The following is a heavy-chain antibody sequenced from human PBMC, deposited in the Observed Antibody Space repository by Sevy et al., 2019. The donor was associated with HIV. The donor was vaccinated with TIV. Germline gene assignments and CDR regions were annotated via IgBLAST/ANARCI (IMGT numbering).Heavy chain of an antibody. CDR1: GYSFTNFD. CDR3: ARARLDYEFWSGSYFSRAPWGYKYYAMDV. CDR2: MNPNNGNT. J-gene: IGHJ6*02. V-gene: IGHV1-8*01. D-gene: IGHD3-3*01. Sequence: ASVKVSCKAAGYSFTNFDINWVRQATGQGLEWMGWMNPNNGNTHYAQKFQGRVTMTRSSSANTAYMELSSLTSEDTAIYYWARARLDYEFWSGSYFSRAPWGYKYYAMDVWGQGTTVTVSS.